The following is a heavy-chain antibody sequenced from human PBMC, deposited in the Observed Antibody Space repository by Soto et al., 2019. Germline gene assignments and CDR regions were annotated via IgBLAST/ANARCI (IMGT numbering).Heavy chain of an antibody. V-gene: IGHV4-59*01. Sequence: QVQLQESGPGLVKPSETLSLTCTVSGGSISSYYWSWIRQPPGKGLEWIGYIYYSGSNNYNPSLHSRVTISADTSHTQFPLKLCCVTAADTAVYSCARDIGQPRGRSNWFDPWGQGSLVTVSS. CDR2: IYYSGSN. CDR3: ARDIGQPRGRSNWFDP. D-gene: IGHD1-26*01. CDR1: GGSISSYY. J-gene: IGHJ5*02.